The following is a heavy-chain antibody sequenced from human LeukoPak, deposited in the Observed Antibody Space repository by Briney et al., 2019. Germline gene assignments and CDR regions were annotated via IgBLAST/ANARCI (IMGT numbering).Heavy chain of an antibody. CDR3: ARYHCSSGVCNHLDY. J-gene: IGHJ4*02. Sequence: SQTLSLTCTVSGGFISSGGYYWSWIRQPPGKALEWIGYIHYSGSTSYNPSLKSRVTVSADTSKNQFSLKLNSMTAADAAMYYCARYHCSSGVCNHLDYWGQGTLVTVSS. D-gene: IGHD2-8*01. CDR1: GGFISSGGYY. V-gene: IGHV4-61*08. CDR2: IHYSGST.